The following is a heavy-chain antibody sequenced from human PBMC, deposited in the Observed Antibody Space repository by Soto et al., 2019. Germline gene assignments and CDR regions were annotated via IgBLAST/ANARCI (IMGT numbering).Heavy chain of an antibody. D-gene: IGHD2-2*01. V-gene: IGHV3-7*01. Sequence: EVQLVESGGGLVQPGGSLRLSCAASGFTFSTYWMSWVRQAPGKGLEWVATIRQDGSEKQHVDSVEGRFTISRDNAKNSMYLQTNSLRAEDTAMYYCVRGCGRASCPYFFDYWGQGTLVSVSS. CDR1: GFTFSTYW. J-gene: IGHJ4*02. CDR3: VRGCGRASCPYFFDY. CDR2: IRQDGSEK.